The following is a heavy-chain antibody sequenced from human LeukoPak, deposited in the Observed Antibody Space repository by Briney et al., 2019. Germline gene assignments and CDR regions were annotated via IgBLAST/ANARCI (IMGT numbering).Heavy chain of an antibody. V-gene: IGHV1-2*02. Sequence: GASVKVSCTASGYTFTGYYMHWVRQAPGQGLEWMGWINPNSGGTNYAQKFQGRVTMTRDTSISTAYMELSRLRSDDTAVYYCARGIVVVPAAIRIYNWFDPWGQGTLVTVSS. CDR2: INPNSGGT. J-gene: IGHJ5*02. CDR3: ARGIVVVPAAIRIYNWFDP. D-gene: IGHD2-2*02. CDR1: GYTFTGYY.